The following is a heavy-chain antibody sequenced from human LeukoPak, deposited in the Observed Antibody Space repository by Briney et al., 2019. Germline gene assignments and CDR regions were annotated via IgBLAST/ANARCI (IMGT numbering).Heavy chain of an antibody. V-gene: IGHV1-46*01. CDR2: IDPSGGST. Sequence: GASVKVSCKSSGYTFTRYYMLWVRQAPGQGLEWMRIIDPSGGSTSYAQNFQGGVTMTRDATTSTVYLELSSLRSEDTAVYYCARDFGEMPNYWGQGTLVTVSS. D-gene: IGHD5-24*01. CDR3: ARDFGEMPNY. CDR1: GYTFTRYY. J-gene: IGHJ4*02.